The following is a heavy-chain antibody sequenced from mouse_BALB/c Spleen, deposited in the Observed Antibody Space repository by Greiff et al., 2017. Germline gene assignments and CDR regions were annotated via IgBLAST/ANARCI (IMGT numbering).Heavy chain of an antibody. CDR1: GYTFTSYY. D-gene: IGHD2-10*01. Sequence: QVQLQQSGAELVKPGASVKLSCKASGYTFTSYYMYWVKQRPGQGLEWIGEINPSNGGTNFNEKFKSKATLTVDKSSSTAYMQLSSLTSEDSAVYYCTRFSYYGNYWYFDVWGAGTTVTVSS. J-gene: IGHJ1*01. CDR2: INPSNGGT. CDR3: TRFSYYGNYWYFDV. V-gene: IGHV1S81*02.